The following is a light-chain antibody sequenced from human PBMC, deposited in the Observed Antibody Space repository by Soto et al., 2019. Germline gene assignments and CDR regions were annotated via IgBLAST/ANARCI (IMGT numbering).Light chain of an antibody. Sequence: DIVMTQSPLSLPVTPGEPASISCRSSQSLLHSNGYNYFDWYLQKPGQSPQLLIYLGSNRASGVPDRFSGSGSDTDFTLKISRVEAEDVGVYYCMQALQTPYTFGQGTKLEIK. V-gene: IGKV2-28*01. CDR2: LGS. CDR3: MQALQTPYT. J-gene: IGKJ2*01. CDR1: QSLLHSNGYNY.